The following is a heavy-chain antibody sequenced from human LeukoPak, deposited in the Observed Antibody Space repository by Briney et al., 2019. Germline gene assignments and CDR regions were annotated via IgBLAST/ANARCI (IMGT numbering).Heavy chain of an antibody. Sequence: PGGSLRLSCAASGFTFSSYEMNWVRQAPGKGLEWVSYISSSGSTIYYADSVKGRFTISRDNAKNSLYLQMDSLRAEDTAVYYCARGYVYFDYWGQGTLVTVSS. D-gene: IGHD3-16*01. CDR3: ARGYVYFDY. J-gene: IGHJ4*02. CDR2: ISSSGSTI. V-gene: IGHV3-48*03. CDR1: GFTFSSYE.